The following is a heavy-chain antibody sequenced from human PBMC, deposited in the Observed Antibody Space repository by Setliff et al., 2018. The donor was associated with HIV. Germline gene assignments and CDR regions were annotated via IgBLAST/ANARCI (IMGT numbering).Heavy chain of an antibody. CDR1: GYTFTNYG. Sequence: GASVKVSCKASGYTFTNYGISWVRQAPGQGLEWMGWINTYNDNTNYPQKLQGRISMTTDTSTRTAYMEMRGLRSDDTAVYDCGRNRGNGWYYYDSWGQGTLVTVSS. V-gene: IGHV1-18*01. D-gene: IGHD3-22*01. CDR2: INTYNDNT. CDR3: GRNRGNGWYYYDS. J-gene: IGHJ4*02.